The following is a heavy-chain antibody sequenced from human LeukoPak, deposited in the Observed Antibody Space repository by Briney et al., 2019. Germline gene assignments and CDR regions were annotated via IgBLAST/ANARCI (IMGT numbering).Heavy chain of an antibody. CDR1: GFTFSSYW. CDR3: ARDRGLGYFDY. Sequence: GGSLRLSCAASGFTFSSYWMSWIRQAPGKGLEWVSYISSSGSTIYYADSVKGRFTISRDNAKNSLYLQMNSLRAEDTAVYYCARDRGLGYFDYWGQGTLVTVSS. V-gene: IGHV3-11*01. D-gene: IGHD2-21*01. J-gene: IGHJ4*02. CDR2: ISSSGSTI.